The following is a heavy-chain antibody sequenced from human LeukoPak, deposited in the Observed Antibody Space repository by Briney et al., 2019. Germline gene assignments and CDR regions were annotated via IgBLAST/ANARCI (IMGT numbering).Heavy chain of an antibody. V-gene: IGHV1-46*01. CDR2: INPSGGST. CDR3: ARCGHSSGYYFGPSDY. CDR1: GYTFTSYY. J-gene: IGHJ4*02. Sequence: GASVKVSCKASGYTFTSYYMHWVRQAPGQGLEWMGIINPSGGSTSHAQKFQGRVTMTRDTSTSTVYMELSSLRSEDTAVYYCARCGHSSGYYFGPSDYWGQGTLVTVSS. D-gene: IGHD3-22*01.